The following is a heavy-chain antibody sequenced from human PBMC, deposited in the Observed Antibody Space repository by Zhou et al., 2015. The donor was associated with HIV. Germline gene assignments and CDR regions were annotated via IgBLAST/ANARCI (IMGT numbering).Heavy chain of an antibody. D-gene: IGHD2-15*01. V-gene: IGHV1-69*08. J-gene: IGHJ4*02. CDR1: GGTFSSYT. CDR3: ARDGPIYCSGGSCYFDY. CDR2: IIPILGIA. Sequence: QVQLVQSGAEVKKPGSSVKVSCKASGGTFSSYTISWVRQAPGQGLEWMGRIIPILGIANYAQKFQGRVTITADKSTSTAYMELSSLRSEDTAVYYCARDGPIYCSGGSCYFDYWGQGTLVTVSS.